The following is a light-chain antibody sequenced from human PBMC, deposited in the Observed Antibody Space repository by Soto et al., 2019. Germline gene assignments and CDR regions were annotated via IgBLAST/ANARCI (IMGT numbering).Light chain of an antibody. J-gene: IGKJ1*01. Sequence: EIVMTQSPATLSVSPGERATLSCRASQSVSINLAWYQQKPGQAPRLLIYGASTRATGIPARFSGSGSGTEFTLTISSLQSEDFEVYYCQQYNNWPRTFGQGTKVEIK. CDR1: QSVSIN. CDR2: GAS. CDR3: QQYNNWPRT. V-gene: IGKV3-15*01.